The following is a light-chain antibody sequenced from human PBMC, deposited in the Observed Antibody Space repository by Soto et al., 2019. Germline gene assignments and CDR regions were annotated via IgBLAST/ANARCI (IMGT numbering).Light chain of an antibody. J-gene: IGLJ2*01. CDR3: SSYTPTSTVV. CDR2: EVT. Sequence: QSVLTQPASVSGSPGQSIPVSCTGTSSDIGGHNYVSWSQQHPGKVPKLIIYEVTNRPSGVSNRFSGSKSGNTASLTVSGLQAEDEADYYCSSYTPTSTVVFGGGTKLTVL. V-gene: IGLV2-14*01. CDR1: SSDIGGHNY.